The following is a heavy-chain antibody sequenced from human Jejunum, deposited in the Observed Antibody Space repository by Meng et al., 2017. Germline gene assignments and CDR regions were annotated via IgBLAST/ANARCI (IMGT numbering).Heavy chain of an antibody. CDR3: ARDYYGAGVDY. Sequence: ASVKVSCKASGYTFTGDYMHWVRQAPGQGLEWMGWINLNSGGTLYAQNFQGRVTMTRDTSISTAYMELSRVQSDDTAIYYWARDYYGAGVDYWGQGTQVTGSS. CDR2: INLNSGGT. CDR1: GYTFTGDY. J-gene: IGHJ4*02. V-gene: IGHV1-2*02. D-gene: IGHD4/OR15-4a*01.